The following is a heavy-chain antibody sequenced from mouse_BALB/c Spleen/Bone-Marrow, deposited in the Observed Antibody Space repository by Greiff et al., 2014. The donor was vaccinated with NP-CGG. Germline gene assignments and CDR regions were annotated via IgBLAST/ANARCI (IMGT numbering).Heavy chain of an antibody. Sequence: VQLKESGAELVKPGASVKLSCTASGFNIKDTYMHWVKQRPEQGLEWIGRIDPANGNTKYDPKFQGKATITADTSSNTAYLQLSSLTSEDTAVYYWARWEYYAMDYWGQGTSVTVSS. CDR3: ARWEYYAMDY. D-gene: IGHD4-1*01. CDR1: GFNIKDTY. CDR2: IDPANGNT. V-gene: IGHV14-3*02. J-gene: IGHJ4*01.